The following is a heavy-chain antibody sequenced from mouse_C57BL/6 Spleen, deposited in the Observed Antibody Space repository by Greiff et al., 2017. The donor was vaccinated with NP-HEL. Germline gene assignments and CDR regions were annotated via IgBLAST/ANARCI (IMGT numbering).Heavy chain of an antibody. J-gene: IGHJ2*01. CDR1: GYTFTDYE. V-gene: IGHV1-15*01. Sequence: VKLQESGAELVRPGASVTLSCKASGYTFTDYEMHWVKQTPVHGLEWIGALDPETGGTAYNQKFKGKAILTADKSSSTAYMELRSLTSEDSAVYYCTRNYGYFDYWGQGTTLTVSS. CDR3: TRNYGYFDY. CDR2: LDPETGGT. D-gene: IGHD1-1*02.